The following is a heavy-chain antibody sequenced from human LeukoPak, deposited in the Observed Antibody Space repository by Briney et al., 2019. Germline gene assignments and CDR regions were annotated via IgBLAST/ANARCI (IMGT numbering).Heavy chain of an antibody. Sequence: GRSLRLSCAASGFTFSSYAMSWVRQAPGKGLEWVSAISGSGGSTYYADSVKGRFTISRDNSKNTLYLQMNSLRAEDTAVYYCAKTPMVRGVIFDYWGQGTLVTVSS. D-gene: IGHD3-10*01. V-gene: IGHV3-23*01. CDR3: AKTPMVRGVIFDY. CDR1: GFTFSSYA. J-gene: IGHJ4*02. CDR2: ISGSGGST.